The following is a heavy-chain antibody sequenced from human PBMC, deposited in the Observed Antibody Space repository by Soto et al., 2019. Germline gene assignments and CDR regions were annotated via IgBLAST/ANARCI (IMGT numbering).Heavy chain of an antibody. CDR2: ISGSGGST. CDR1: GFTFSSYA. V-gene: IGHV3-23*01. Sequence: EVQLLESGGGLVQPGGSLRLSCAASGFTFSSYAMSWVRQAPGKGLEWVSAISGSGGSTYYADSVKGRFTISRDNSKNTLYLQMNSLRAEDTAVYYCAKRARYCSGGSCHIDYWGQGTLVTVSS. J-gene: IGHJ4*02. D-gene: IGHD2-15*01. CDR3: AKRARYCSGGSCHIDY.